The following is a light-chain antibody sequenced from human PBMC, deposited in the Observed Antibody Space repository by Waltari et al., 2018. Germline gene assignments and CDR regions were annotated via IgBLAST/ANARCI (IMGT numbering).Light chain of an antibody. CDR1: QSLLHSNGNTY. CDR3: MQDLQTPWT. V-gene: IGKV2-28*01. CDR2: LTS. J-gene: IGKJ1*01. Sequence: DIVITQSPLSLPVTPGEPASISCRSSQSLLHSNGNTYVEWFLQKPGQSPQLLIYLTSRRASGVPDRFIGSGSGTDLTLKISRVEAEDVGIYYCMQDLQTPWTFGQGTRVEIK.